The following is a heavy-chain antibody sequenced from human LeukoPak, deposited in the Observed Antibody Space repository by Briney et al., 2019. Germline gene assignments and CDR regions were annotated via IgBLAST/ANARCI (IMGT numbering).Heavy chain of an antibody. J-gene: IGHJ4*02. V-gene: IGHV3-48*01. CDR3: ARGQLRYYYDSSGYGY. CDR2: ISSSSSTI. CDR1: GFTFSSYS. D-gene: IGHD3-22*01. Sequence: GGSLRLSCAASGFTFSSYSMNWVRQAPGKGLEWVSYISSSSSTIYYADSVKGRFTISRVNAKNSLCLQMNSLRAEDTAVYYCARGQLRYYYDSSGYGYWGQGTLVTVSS.